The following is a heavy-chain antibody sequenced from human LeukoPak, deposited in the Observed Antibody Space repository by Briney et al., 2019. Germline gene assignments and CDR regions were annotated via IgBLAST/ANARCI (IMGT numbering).Heavy chain of an antibody. D-gene: IGHD3-22*01. V-gene: IGHV4-59*01. CDR1: GGSISSYY. CDR2: IYYSGST. Sequence: SETLSLTCTVSGGSISSYYWSWIRQPPGKGLEWIGYIYYSGSTNYNPSLKSRVTISVDTSKNQFSLKLSSVTAADTAVYYRARVGIYYDSSGYPNDTFDYWGQGTLVTVSS. J-gene: IGHJ4*02. CDR3: ARVGIYYDSSGYPNDTFDY.